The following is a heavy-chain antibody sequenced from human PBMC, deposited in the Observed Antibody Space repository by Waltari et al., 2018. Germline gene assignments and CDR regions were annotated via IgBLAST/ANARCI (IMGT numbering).Heavy chain of an antibody. CDR3: ATRIPSDHSGSFYYYGMDV. CDR2: IIPRFNTP. D-gene: IGHD6-6*01. CDR1: GGTFNSFA. J-gene: IGHJ6*02. V-gene: IGHV1-69*13. Sequence: QLVQSGAAVKKPGSSVLVSCKASGGTFNSFALSWVRQAPGQGLEWMGGIIPRFNTPTYARKFQGRLTVTADESTSTAYMELNSLRSEDSALYYCATRIPSDHSGSFYYYGMDVWGQGTTVTVSS.